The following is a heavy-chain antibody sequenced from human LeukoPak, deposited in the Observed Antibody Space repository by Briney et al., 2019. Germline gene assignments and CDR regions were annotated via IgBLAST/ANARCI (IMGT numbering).Heavy chain of an antibody. V-gene: IGHV4-4*02. CDR3: ARRRPSSMVRGYRYWYFDL. CDR1: GTSISLSNW. D-gene: IGHD3-10*01. J-gene: IGHJ2*01. Sequence: GTLSLTCAVSGTSISLSNWWTWVRQPPGKGLEWIGEIYHSGSTNYNPSLKSRVTISVDTSKNQFSLKLSSVTAADTAVYYCARRRPSSMVRGYRYWYFDLWGRGTLVTVSS. CDR2: IYHSGST.